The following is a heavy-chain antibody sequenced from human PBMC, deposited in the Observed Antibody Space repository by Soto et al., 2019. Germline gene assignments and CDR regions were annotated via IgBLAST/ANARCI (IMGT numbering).Heavy chain of an antibody. D-gene: IGHD4-17*01. V-gene: IGHV3-15*01. Sequence: GWSLRLSCAASGFTFSNAWMSWVRQAPGKGLEWVGRIKSKTDGGTTDYAAPVKGRFTISRDDSKNTLYLQMNSLKTEDTAVYYCTPRLRWYRGDYFDYWGQGTLVTVS. J-gene: IGHJ4*02. CDR1: GFTFSNAW. CDR2: IKSKTDGGTT. CDR3: TPRLRWYRGDYFDY.